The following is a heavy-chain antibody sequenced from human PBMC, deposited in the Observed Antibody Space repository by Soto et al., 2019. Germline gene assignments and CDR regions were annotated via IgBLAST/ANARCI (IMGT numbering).Heavy chain of an antibody. D-gene: IGHD6-19*01. V-gene: IGHV3-23*01. J-gene: IGHJ4*02. CDR1: GFTFSSNA. Sequence: GGSLRLSCVASGFTFSSNAMRWVRQAPGKGLEWVSAISGSGGSTYYADSVKGRFTISRDNSKNTLYLQMNSLRAEDTAVYYCAKDLSGWYTDSDYWGQGTLVTVSS. CDR3: AKDLSGWYTDSDY. CDR2: ISGSGGST.